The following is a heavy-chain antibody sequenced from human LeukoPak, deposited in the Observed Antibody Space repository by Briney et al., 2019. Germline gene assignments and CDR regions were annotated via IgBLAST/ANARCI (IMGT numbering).Heavy chain of an antibody. J-gene: IGHJ4*02. V-gene: IGHV3-30-3*01. CDR3: ARPTTASTIYEYYFDY. CDR1: GFTFGSYA. Sequence: PGGSLRLSCAASGFTFGSYAMLWVRQAPGKGLEWVAVILYDGSNKYYADSVKGRFTISRDNSKNTLYLEMSSLRAEDTAAYYCARPTTASTIYEYYFDYWGQGTLVTVSS. CDR2: ILYDGSNK. D-gene: IGHD4-11*01.